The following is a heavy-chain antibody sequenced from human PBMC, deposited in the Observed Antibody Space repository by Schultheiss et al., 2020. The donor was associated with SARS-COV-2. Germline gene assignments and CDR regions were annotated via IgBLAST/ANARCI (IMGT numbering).Heavy chain of an antibody. J-gene: IGHJ6*03. D-gene: IGHD5-18*01. CDR2: INPNSGGT. V-gene: IGHV1-2*02. Sequence: ASVKVSCKASGYTFTGYYMHWVRQAPGQGLEWMGWINPNSGGTNYAQKFQGRVTMTRDTSISTAYMDLSRLRFDDTAVYYCAREYTYGYPDYMDVWGKGTTVTVSS. CDR3: AREYTYGYPDYMDV. CDR1: GYTFTGYY.